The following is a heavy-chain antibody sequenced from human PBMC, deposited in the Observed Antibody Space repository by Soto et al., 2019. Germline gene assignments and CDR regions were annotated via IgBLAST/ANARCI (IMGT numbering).Heavy chain of an antibody. CDR2: IKQDGSEK. Sequence: PGGSLRLSCAASGFTFSSYWINWVRQAPGKGLEWVANIKQDGSEKYYVDSVKGRFTISRDSAENSVYLQMHSLRAEDTAVYYCADSTDYGPQFDFWGQGSLVTVSS. CDR1: GFTFSSYW. D-gene: IGHD4-17*01. J-gene: IGHJ4*02. V-gene: IGHV3-7*01. CDR3: ADSTDYGPQFDF.